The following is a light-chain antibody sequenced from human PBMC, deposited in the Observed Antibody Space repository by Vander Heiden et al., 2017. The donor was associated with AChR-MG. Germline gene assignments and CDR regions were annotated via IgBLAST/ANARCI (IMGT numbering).Light chain of an antibody. V-gene: IGKV2-30*01. CDR1: QSLVYRDGNTY. CDR3: MQGTHWPWT. Sequence: DVVMTQSPLSLPVTLGQPASISCRSSQSLVYRDGNTYLNLFQQMPGKSPRRLIYKVSNRDSGVPDRFSGSGSGTDVTLKISRGEAEDVGVYYCMQGTHWPWTFGQGTKVEIK. J-gene: IGKJ1*01. CDR2: KVS.